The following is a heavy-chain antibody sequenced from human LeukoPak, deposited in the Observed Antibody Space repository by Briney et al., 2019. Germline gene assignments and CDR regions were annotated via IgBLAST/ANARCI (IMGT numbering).Heavy chain of an antibody. CDR2: IYYSGST. J-gene: IGHJ5*02. CDR3: ARRYSLWFGELRPRNWFDP. Sequence: SETLSLTCTVSGGSISSYYWSWIRQPPGKGLEWIGYIYYSGSTNYNPSLKSRVTISVDTSKNQFSLKLSSVTAADTAVYYCARRYSLWFGELRPRNWFDPWGQGTLVTVSS. D-gene: IGHD3-10*01. V-gene: IGHV4-59*12. CDR1: GGSISSYY.